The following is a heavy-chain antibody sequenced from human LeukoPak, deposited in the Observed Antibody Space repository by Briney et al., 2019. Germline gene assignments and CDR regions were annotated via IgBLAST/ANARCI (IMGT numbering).Heavy chain of an antibody. CDR3: ARGGSGSS. Sequence: PGGSLRLSCAASGFMFSSSWMNWVRQAPGKGLEWLATIKEDGNEKYYVDSVKGRFTISRDNAKNSLFLLMTTLRAEDTAVYYCARGGSGSSWGQGTLVIVSS. CDR1: GFMFSSSW. V-gene: IGHV3-7*04. D-gene: IGHD3-10*01. CDR2: IKEDGNEK. J-gene: IGHJ5*02.